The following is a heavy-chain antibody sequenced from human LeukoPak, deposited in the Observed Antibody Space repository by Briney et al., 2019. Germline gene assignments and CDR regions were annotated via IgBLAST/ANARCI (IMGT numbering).Heavy chain of an antibody. CDR3: ATSYDHGWLIGS. J-gene: IGHJ4*02. D-gene: IGHD3-16*01. CDR1: GGSITNDY. CDR2: IHYSGTI. V-gene: IGHV4-59*01. Sequence: SETLSLTCAVSGGSITNDYWNWIRQSSGKQLEWIGSIHYSGTINYSPSLKSRITISLDTSKNQFSLKLSSVTAADTAMYYCATSYDHGWLIGSWGQGTLVTVSS.